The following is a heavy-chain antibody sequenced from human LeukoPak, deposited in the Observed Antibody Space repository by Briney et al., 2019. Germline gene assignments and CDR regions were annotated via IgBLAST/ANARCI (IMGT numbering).Heavy chain of an antibody. CDR3: ARAGETNWYDAIPYYYYYVDV. CDR1: GYTFTSYG. J-gene: IGHJ6*03. CDR2: ISAYNGNT. Sequence: ASVKVSCKASGYTFTSYGISWVRQAPGQGLEWMGWISAYNGNTNYAQKLQGRVTMTTDTSTSTAYMELRSLRSDDTAVYYCARAGETNWYDAIPYYYYYVDVWGKGTTVTVSS. V-gene: IGHV1-18*01. D-gene: IGHD1-20*01.